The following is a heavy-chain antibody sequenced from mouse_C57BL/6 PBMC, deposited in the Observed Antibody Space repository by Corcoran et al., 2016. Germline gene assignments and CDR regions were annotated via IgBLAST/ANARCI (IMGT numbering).Heavy chain of an antibody. CDR2: INTYSGVP. D-gene: IGHD2-4*01. V-gene: IGHV9-3*01. Sequence: QIQLVQSGPELKKPGETIKISCKASGYTFTTYGMSWVKQAPGKGLKWMGWINTYSGVPTYADDFKGRFAFSLETSASTAYLQINNLKNEDTATYFCARALYDYDGAWFAYWGQGTLVTASA. CDR3: ARALYDYDGAWFAY. J-gene: IGHJ3*01. CDR1: GYTFTTYG.